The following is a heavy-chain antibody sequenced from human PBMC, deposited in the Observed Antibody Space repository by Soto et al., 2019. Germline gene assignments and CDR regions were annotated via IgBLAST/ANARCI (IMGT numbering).Heavy chain of an antibody. D-gene: IGHD3-3*01. Sequence: ASVKVSCKVSGYTLTELSMHWVRQAPGKGLEWMGGFDPEDGETIYAQKFQGRVTMTEDTSTDTVYMELSSLRSEDTAVYYCATGSLRGFWSGIPRAFDIWGQGSMVTVSS. CDR2: FDPEDGET. CDR3: ATGSLRGFWSGIPRAFDI. V-gene: IGHV1-24*01. CDR1: GYTLTELS. J-gene: IGHJ3*02.